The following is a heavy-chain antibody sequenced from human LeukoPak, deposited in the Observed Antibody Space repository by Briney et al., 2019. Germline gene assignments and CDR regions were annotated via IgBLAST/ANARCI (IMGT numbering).Heavy chain of an antibody. CDR2: IYSGGST. V-gene: IGHV3-53*01. Sequence: PGGSLRLSCAASGFIVSNNYMSWVRQAPGKGLEWVSVIYSGGSTYYADSVKGRFTISRVTSKNTLSLQMNSLRAEDTAVYYCASLSLGHYWGQGTLVTVSS. CDR3: ASLSLGHY. CDR1: GFIVSNNY. D-gene: IGHD6-6*01. J-gene: IGHJ4*02.